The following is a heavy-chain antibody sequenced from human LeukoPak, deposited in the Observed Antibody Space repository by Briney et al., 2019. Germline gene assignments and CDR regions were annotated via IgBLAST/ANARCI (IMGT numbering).Heavy chain of an antibody. V-gene: IGHV4-39*07. J-gene: IGHJ5*02. CDR1: GGSISSSSYY. CDR2: IYYSGST. CDR3: ARGGYSNWFDP. D-gene: IGHD4-11*01. Sequence: SETLSLTCTVSGGSISSSSYYWGWIRQPPGKGLEWIGSIYYSGSTYYNPSLKSRVTISVDTSKNQFSLKLSSVTAADTAVYYCARGGYSNWFDPWGQGTLVTVSS.